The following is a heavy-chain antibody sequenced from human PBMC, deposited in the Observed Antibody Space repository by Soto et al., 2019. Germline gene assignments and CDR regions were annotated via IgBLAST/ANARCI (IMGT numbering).Heavy chain of an antibody. CDR2: IGTAGDT. CDR3: ARAGSNYVASGSYLPYYMDV. J-gene: IGHJ6*03. CDR1: GFTFSSYD. V-gene: IGHV3-13*01. D-gene: IGHD3-10*01. Sequence: PGGSLRLSCAASGFTFSSYDMHWVRQATGKGLEWVSAIGTAGDTYYPGSVKGRFTIARENAKNSLYLQMNSLRAEDPAVYYCARAGSNYVASGSYLPYYMDVWGKGTTVTVSS.